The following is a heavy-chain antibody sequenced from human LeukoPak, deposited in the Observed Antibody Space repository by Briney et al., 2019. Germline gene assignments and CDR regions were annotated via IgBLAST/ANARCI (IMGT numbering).Heavy chain of an antibody. J-gene: IGHJ4*02. D-gene: IGHD3-10*01. Sequence: GGSLRLSCAASGFTFSSYGMSWVRQASGKGLEWVGRIRSTANGYATAYAASGKGRFTISRDDSKNTAYLQMDSLKTEDTAVYYCTGNYYGSGSYADFDYWGQGTLVTVSS. CDR3: TGNYYGSGSYADFDY. CDR1: GFTFSSYG. CDR2: IRSTANGYAT. V-gene: IGHV3-73*01.